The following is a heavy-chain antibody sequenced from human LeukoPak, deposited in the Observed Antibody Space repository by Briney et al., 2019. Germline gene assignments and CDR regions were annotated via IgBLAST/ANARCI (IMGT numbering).Heavy chain of an antibody. CDR2: VYYGRSP. Sequence: PSETLSLTCTVSGDSISRSTYYWAWIRQPPGKGLEWIGSVYYGRSPYFNPSLESRATISVDTSKNHFSLKMSSVTAADTAVYYCARSSGTGTFFYWGQGTLVTVSS. D-gene: IGHD6-25*01. V-gene: IGHV4-39*02. CDR3: ARSSGTGTFFY. J-gene: IGHJ4*02. CDR1: GDSISRSTYY.